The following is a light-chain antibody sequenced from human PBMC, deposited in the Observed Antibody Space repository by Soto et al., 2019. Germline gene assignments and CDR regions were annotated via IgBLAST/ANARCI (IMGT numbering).Light chain of an antibody. CDR1: RSDVGGYNY. J-gene: IGLJ1*01. CDR3: SSYTATYGDV. CDR2: EVS. V-gene: IGLV2-14*03. Sequence: QSALTQPASVSGSPGQSITISCTGTRSDVGGYNYVSWYQQHPGKAPKLLIYEVSRRPSGVSSRFSGSKSGNTASLTISGLQGEDEADYYCSSYTATYGDVFGTATKLTVL.